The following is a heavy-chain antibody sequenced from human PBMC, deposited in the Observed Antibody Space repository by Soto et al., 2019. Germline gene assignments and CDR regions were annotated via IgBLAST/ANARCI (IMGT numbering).Heavy chain of an antibody. CDR1: GGSIGSYY. D-gene: IGHD6-13*01. CDR3: ARGKAASGTTWVDP. Sequence: QVKLQESGPGLVKPSETLSLNCTVSGGSIGSYYWSWIRQPPGKGLEWVGYIHYTGTASYNPSLKTRPVTSVGTPKHQFALKLNSVAAADRAVYYCARGKAASGTTWVDPWGPGTRVT. V-gene: IGHV4-59*01. J-gene: IGHJ5*02. CDR2: IHYTGTA.